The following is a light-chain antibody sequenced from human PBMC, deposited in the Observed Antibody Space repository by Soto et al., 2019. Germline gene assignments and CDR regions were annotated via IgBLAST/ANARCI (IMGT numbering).Light chain of an antibody. CDR2: DAY. J-gene: IGKJ5*01. CDR3: QQFNSYPIT. V-gene: IGKV1-13*02. CDR1: QVISSA. Sequence: AIQLTQSPSSLSASVGDRVTITCRASQVISSALAWHQQKPGKAPKLLIYDAYSLKSGVPSRFSGGGSGTDFTLTIISLQPEDFATYYCQQFNSYPITFGQGTRLEIK.